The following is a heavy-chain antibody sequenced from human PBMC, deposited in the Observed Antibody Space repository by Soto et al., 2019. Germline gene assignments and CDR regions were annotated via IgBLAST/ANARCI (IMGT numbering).Heavy chain of an antibody. CDR1: GFTFSSYA. CDR3: AKYRLLTMIGYGMDV. V-gene: IGHV3-23*01. Sequence: GGSLRLSCAASGFTFSSYAMSWVRQAPGKGLEWVSAISGSGGSTYYADSVKGRFTISRDNSKNTLYLQMNSLRAEDTAVYYCAKYRLLTMIGYGMDVWSQGTTVTVSS. CDR2: ISGSGGST. J-gene: IGHJ6*02. D-gene: IGHD3-10*02.